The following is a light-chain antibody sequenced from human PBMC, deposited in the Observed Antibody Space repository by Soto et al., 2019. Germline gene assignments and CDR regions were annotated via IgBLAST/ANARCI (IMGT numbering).Light chain of an antibody. J-gene: IGKJ1*01. CDR2: AAS. CDR1: QSISSY. CDR3: QQSYSTPRT. Sequence: IQRTPSPSSLSASVGDRVTITCRASQSISSYLNWYQQKPGKAPKLLIYAASSLQSGVPSRLSGSGSGTDFTLTISSLQPEDFATYYCQQSYSTPRTFGQGTKVDIK. V-gene: IGKV1-39*01.